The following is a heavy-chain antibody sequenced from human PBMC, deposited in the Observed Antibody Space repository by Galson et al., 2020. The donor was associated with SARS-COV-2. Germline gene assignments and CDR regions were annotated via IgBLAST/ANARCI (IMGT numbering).Heavy chain of an antibody. V-gene: IGHV4-34*01. D-gene: IGHD2-15*01. J-gene: IGHJ6*02. CDR2: IHHSGST. CDR3: AGDEVVVAASMPLYYGMDV. Sequence: SETLSLTCAVYGGSFSGYYWSWIRQPPGKGLEWIGEIHHSGSTNYNPSLKSRVTISVDTSKNQFSLKLSSVTAADTAGYYCAGDEVVVAASMPLYYGMDVWGQGTTVAVSS. CDR1: GGSFSGYY.